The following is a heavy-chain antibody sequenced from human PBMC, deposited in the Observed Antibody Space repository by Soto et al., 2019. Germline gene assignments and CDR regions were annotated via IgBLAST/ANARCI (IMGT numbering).Heavy chain of an antibody. V-gene: IGHV1-69*01. CDR1: RGTFSSYA. CDR3: ARRGLLITGTTGYYYGMDV. J-gene: IGHJ6*02. D-gene: IGHD1-7*01. CDR2: IIPIFGTA. Sequence: QVQLVQSGAEVKKPGSSVKVSCKASRGTFSSYAISWVRQAPGQGLEWMGGIIPIFGTANYAQKFQGRVTITADESTSTAYMELSSLRSEDTAVYYCARRGLLITGTTGYYYGMDVWGQGTTVTVSS.